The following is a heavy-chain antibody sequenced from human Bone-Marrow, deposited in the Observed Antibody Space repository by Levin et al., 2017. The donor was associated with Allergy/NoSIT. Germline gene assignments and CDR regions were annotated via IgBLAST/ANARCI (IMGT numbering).Heavy chain of an antibody. CDR1: GFSLNSNGMR. Sequence: SGPTLVKPTQTLTLTCTFSGFSLNSNGMRISWIRQPPGTALEWLARIDWDGDKYYNTSLKTRLSISKGTSENQVVLTMRNVGPADTATYYCARTFYDSWSGYLDVWGKGTTVTVSS. J-gene: IGHJ6*03. CDR3: ARTFYDSWSGYLDV. CDR2: IDWDGDK. D-gene: IGHD3/OR15-3a*01. V-gene: IGHV2-70*04.